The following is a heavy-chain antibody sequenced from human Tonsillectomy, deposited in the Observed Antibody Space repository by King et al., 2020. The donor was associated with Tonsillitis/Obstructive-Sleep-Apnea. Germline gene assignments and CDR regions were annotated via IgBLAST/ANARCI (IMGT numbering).Heavy chain of an antibody. V-gene: IGHV5-51*01. CDR3: ARHGDSWFPPDY. Sequence: QLVQSGAEVKKPGESLKISCKGTGYSFPSQWIGWVRQMPGKGLEWMGIIYPGDSDTRYSPSFQGQVTISADKSINTAFLQWSSLKASDTAIYYCARHGDSWFPPDYWGQGTLVTVSS. D-gene: IGHD6-13*01. CDR2: IYPGDSDT. CDR1: GYSFPSQW. J-gene: IGHJ4*02.